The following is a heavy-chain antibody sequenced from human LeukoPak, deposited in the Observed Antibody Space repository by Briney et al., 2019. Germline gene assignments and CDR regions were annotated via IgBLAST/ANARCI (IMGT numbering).Heavy chain of an antibody. CDR1: GFTLSSYG. CDR3: ARDPCSSISCYTAFDY. CDR2: IWYDGSNK. J-gene: IGHJ4*02. Sequence: PGGSLRLSCAASGFTLSSYGMHWVRQAPGKGLEWVAVIWYDGSNKYYADSVKGRFTISRDNSKNTLYLQMNSLRAEDTAVYYCARDPCSSISCYTAFDYWGQGTLVTVSS. D-gene: IGHD2-2*02. V-gene: IGHV3-33*01.